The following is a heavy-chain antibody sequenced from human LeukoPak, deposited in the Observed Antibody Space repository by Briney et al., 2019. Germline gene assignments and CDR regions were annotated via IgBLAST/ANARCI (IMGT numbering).Heavy chain of an antibody. CDR2: IKQDGSEK. V-gene: IGHV3-7*01. CDR1: GFTFSGYW. Sequence: GGSLRLSCAASGFTFSGYWMSWVRQAPGKGLEWVANIKQDGSEKYYVDSVKGRFTISRDNAKNSLFLQMNSLRAEDTAVYYCARDGTVTAGPFDPWGGGTLVTVSS. CDR3: ARDGTVTAGPFDP. J-gene: IGHJ5*02. D-gene: IGHD4-17*01.